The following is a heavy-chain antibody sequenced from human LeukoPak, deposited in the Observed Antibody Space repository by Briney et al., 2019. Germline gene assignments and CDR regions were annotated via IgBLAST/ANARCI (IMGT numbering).Heavy chain of an antibody. V-gene: IGHV1-69*13. J-gene: IGHJ6*02. D-gene: IGHD3-9*01. Sequence: SVKVSCKASGGTFSSYAISWVRQAPGQGLEWMGGIIPIFGTANYAQKFQGRVTITADESTSTAYMELSSLRSEDTAVYYCARGANPSHFDWLLSPRYYGMDVWGQGTTVTVSS. CDR2: IIPIFGTA. CDR3: ARGANPSHFDWLLSPRYYGMDV. CDR1: GGTFSSYA.